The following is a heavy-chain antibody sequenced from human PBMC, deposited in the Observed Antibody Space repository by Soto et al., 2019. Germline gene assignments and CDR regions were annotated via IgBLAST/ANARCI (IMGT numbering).Heavy chain of an antibody. J-gene: IGHJ6*02. Sequence: QVQLVQSGAEVKKPGSSVKVSCKASGGTFSSYAISWVRQAPGQGLEWMGGSIPICGTANYAQKFQGRVTITADESTRTAYMELSSVGYEDASVDYCARGTLADYLIGGSCLDYYDYGLDVWGQGTTVTVSS. CDR1: GGTFSSYA. CDR2: SIPICGTA. V-gene: IGHV1-69*01. D-gene: IGHD2-15*01. CDR3: ARGTLADYLIGGSCLDYYDYGLDV.